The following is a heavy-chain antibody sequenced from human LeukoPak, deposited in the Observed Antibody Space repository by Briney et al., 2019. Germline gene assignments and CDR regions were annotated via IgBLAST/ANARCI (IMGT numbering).Heavy chain of an antibody. CDR1: GYTFTTYD. V-gene: IGHV1-8*03. D-gene: IGHD2-2*01. CDR2: MNPNRGNT. CDR3: ARGGLNVVGFYYYYYYMDV. Sequence: ASLRVSSTASGYTFTTYDINWVRQATGQGLEWMGWMNPNRGNTGYAQKFQGRVTITRNTSISTAYMELSSLRSEDTAVYYCARGGLNVVGFYYYYYYMDVWGKGTTVTVSS. J-gene: IGHJ6*03.